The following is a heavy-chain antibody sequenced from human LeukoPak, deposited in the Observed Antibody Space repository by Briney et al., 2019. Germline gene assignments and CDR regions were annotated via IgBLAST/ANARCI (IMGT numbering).Heavy chain of an antibody. CDR1: GFTFSNWA. Sequence: PGGSLRLSCAASGFTFSNWAMTWVRQAPGKGLEWVSTITDSGGSTYYADSVKGRFTISRDNSKNTLYLQMNSLRAEDTAVYYCARRAGAYSHPYDYWGQGTLVTVSS. V-gene: IGHV3-23*01. CDR2: ITDSGGST. J-gene: IGHJ4*02. CDR3: ARRAGAYSHPYDY. D-gene: IGHD4/OR15-4a*01.